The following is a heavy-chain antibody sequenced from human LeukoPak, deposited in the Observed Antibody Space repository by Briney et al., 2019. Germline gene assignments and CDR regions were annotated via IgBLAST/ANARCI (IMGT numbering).Heavy chain of an antibody. CDR1: GFTFSSYW. J-gene: IGHJ4*02. CDR2: ISGSGGST. D-gene: IGHD2-2*01. V-gene: IGHV3-23*01. CDR3: AKESIVVPAAPFDY. Sequence: GGSLRLSCVASGFTFSSYWMSWVRQAPGKGLEWVSAISGSGGSTYYADSVKGRFTISRDNSKNTLYLQMNSLRAEDTAVYYCAKESIVVPAAPFDYWGQGTLVTVSS.